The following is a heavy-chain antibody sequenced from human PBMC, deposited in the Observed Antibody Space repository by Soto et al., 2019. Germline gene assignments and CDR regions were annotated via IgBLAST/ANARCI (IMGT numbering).Heavy chain of an antibody. J-gene: IGHJ5*02. CDR2: ISSPDGNT. Sequence: EVQLLESGGGLVQPGGSLRVSGAASGFTFSSYTMSWVRQAPGKGLEWVSGISSPDGNTLYADSVKGRFTISRDNSKNALYLQMNSLRVDATAVYYCARGGWGSYFSLFDPCGQGTLVTFSS. D-gene: IGHD3-16*01. CDR1: GFTFSSYT. CDR3: ARGGWGSYFSLFDP. V-gene: IGHV3-23*01.